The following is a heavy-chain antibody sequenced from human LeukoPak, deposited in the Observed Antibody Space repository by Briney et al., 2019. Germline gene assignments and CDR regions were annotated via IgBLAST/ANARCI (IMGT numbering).Heavy chain of an antibody. D-gene: IGHD3-16*02. CDR1: GGSVSSTNYY. CDR2: SGST. V-gene: IGHV4-39*01. J-gene: IGHJ6*02. CDR3: ARSYHGVDV. Sequence: SETLSLTCAVSGGSVSSTNYYWGWIRQPPGKGLEWIGSSGSTYYNLSLKSRVIISVDTSKNQFSLKLSSVTAADTAVYYCARSYHGVDVWGQGTTVTVSS.